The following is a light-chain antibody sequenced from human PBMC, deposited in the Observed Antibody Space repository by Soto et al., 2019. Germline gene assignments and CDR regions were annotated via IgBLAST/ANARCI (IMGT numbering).Light chain of an antibody. V-gene: IGLV1-47*01. J-gene: IGLJ3*02. CDR1: SSTIGSHS. CDR3: MSWDDSLSGML. Sequence: QSVLTQPPSASGTPGQRVTISCSGSSSTIGSHSVCWFQQLPGTAPKMLICRNDERASGVPDRFSGSKSGSSASLDITGLQSEDEADYYCMSWDDSLSGMLFGGGTKLTVL. CDR2: RND.